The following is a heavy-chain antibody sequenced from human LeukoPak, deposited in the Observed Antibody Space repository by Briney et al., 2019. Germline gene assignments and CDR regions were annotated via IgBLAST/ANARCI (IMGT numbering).Heavy chain of an antibody. D-gene: IGHD1-26*01. CDR3: AREVGA. V-gene: IGHV3-66*01. CDR2: TYVSGNT. Sequence: PGGSLRLSCTVSGIDVSSNYISWVRQAPGKGLKWVSVTYVSGNTYYADSVKGRFIVSRDNSKNTLYLEMNSLRVEDTGVYYCAREVGAWGQGTLVTVSS. CDR1: GIDVSSNY. J-gene: IGHJ5*02.